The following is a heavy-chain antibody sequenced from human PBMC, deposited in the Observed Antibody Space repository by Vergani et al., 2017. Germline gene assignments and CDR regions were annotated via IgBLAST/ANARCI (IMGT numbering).Heavy chain of an antibody. D-gene: IGHD3-10*01. CDR1: GFTFSSYS. J-gene: IGHJ4*02. Sequence: EVQLVESGGGLVKPGGSLRLSCAASGFTFSSYSMNWVRQAPGKGLEWVANIKQDGSEKYYVDSVKGRFTISRDNAKNSLYLQMNSLRAEDTAVYYCARRGSIYYGSGSYFFDYWGQGTLVTVSS. V-gene: IGHV3-7*03. CDR3: ARRGSIYYGSGSYFFDY. CDR2: IKQDGSEK.